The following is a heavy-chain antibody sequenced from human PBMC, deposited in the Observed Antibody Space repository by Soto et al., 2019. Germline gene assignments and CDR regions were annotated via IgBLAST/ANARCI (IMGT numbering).Heavy chain of an antibody. J-gene: IGHJ4*02. V-gene: IGHV4-61*01. Sequence: SDTLYLTCSVSGGSVSNKTYYWSWIRQPPGKRLEWIGYVYYSGTTNYNPSLKSRVTISVDLSKNQFSLRLSSVTTADTALYYCARTTAVPNTLRSRYFFDYWGQGTLVTVSS. CDR3: ARTTAVPNTLRSRYFFDY. CDR1: GGSVSNKTYY. CDR2: VYYSGTT. D-gene: IGHD4-17*01.